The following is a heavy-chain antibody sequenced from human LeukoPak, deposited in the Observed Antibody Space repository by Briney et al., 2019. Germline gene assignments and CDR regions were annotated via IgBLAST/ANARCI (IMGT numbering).Heavy chain of an antibody. V-gene: IGHV3-23*01. CDR3: ARDRREAARPRAYYYYMDV. D-gene: IGHD6-6*01. CDR2: ISASGGST. Sequence: GGSLRLSCAASGFTFSSYGMSWVRQPPGKGLEWVSGISASGGSTYYADSVKGRFTISRDNSKNTLYLQINSLSAEYTALYYCARDRREAARPRAYYYYMDVWGKGTTVTVSS. J-gene: IGHJ6*03. CDR1: GFTFSSYG.